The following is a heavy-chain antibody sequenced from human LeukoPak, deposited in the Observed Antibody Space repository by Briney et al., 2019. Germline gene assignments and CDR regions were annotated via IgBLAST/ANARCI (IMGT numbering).Heavy chain of an antibody. Sequence: ASVKVSCKASGYIFTTYSIYWVRQAPGQGLEWIGMINPRGDATIYAQKFQGRVTMTSDTSTTTIYMELSSLKSEDTGLYYCARKWSSRDWFDPWGHGTLVTVSS. CDR1: GYIFTTYS. J-gene: IGHJ5*02. V-gene: IGHV1-46*01. CDR3: ARKWSSRDWFDP. CDR2: INPRGDAT. D-gene: IGHD2-8*01.